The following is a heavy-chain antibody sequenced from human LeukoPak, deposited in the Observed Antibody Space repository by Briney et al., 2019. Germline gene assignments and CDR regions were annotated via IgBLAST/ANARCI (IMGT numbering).Heavy chain of an antibody. CDR2: ISGSGGST. D-gene: IGHD3-22*01. CDR1: GLTFSSYA. V-gene: IGHV3-23*01. Sequence: GGSLRLSCASSGLTFSSYAMSWVRQAPGKGLEWVSAISGSGGSTYYADSVKGRFTISRDNSKNTLYLQMNSLRAEDTAVYYCAKDYYDSSGYYPSADAFDIWGQGTMVTVSS. CDR3: AKDYYDSSGYYPSADAFDI. J-gene: IGHJ3*02.